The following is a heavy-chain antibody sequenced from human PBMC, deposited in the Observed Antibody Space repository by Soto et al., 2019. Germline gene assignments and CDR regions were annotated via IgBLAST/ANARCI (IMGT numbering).Heavy chain of an antibody. CDR1: GDSIISSDFY. CDR3: ARNDLELRKNTWFDT. V-gene: IGHV4-39*01. J-gene: IGHJ5*02. CDR2: IFYLGSS. Sequence: SDTLSLTCTVSGDSIISSDFYWGWVRQPPGKGLEWIGSIFYLGSSYYNPSLKSRVTMSVDPSKNQFSLRLRSVTAADTALYFCARNDLELRKNTWFDTWGQGLMVTFSS. D-gene: IGHD1-1*01.